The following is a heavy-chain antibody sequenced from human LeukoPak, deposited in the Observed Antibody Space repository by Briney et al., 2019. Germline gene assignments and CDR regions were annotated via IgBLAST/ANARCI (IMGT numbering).Heavy chain of an antibody. Sequence: GSLRLSCAASGFTFSSYDMHWVRQAPGKGLEWLAFIRYDGSYQYYADSVKGRFTISRDNSKNTLYLQMNSLRAEDTAVYYCATPKADYYPFDYWGQRTLVTVSS. J-gene: IGHJ4*02. D-gene: IGHD3-22*01. CDR1: GFTFSSYD. V-gene: IGHV3-30*02. CDR2: IRYDGSYQ. CDR3: ATPKADYYPFDY.